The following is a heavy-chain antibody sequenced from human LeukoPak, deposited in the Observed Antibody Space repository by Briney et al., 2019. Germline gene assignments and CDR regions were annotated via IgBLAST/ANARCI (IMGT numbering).Heavy chain of an antibody. V-gene: IGHV3-74*01. J-gene: IGHJ3*02. Sequence: PGGSLRLSCVASGFALSGYWMHSVRQTPGKGPVWVSRIDYDGSSTIYADSVKGRFTIARDNAKNTLYLQMSSLRDEDTAVYYCARDDARPGDAFDMWGQGTLVTVSS. CDR2: IDYDGSST. CDR3: ARDDARPGDAFDM. CDR1: GFALSGYW. D-gene: IGHD1-14*01.